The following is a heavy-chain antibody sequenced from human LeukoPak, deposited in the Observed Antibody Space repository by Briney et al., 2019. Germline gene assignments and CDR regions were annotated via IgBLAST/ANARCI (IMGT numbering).Heavy chain of an antibody. CDR3: ARDRDSSGNFDY. CDR1: GGSISSYY. CDR2: IYYSGST. V-gene: IGHV4-59*01. D-gene: IGHD3-22*01. Sequence: PSETLSLTCTVSGGSISSYYWSWIRQPPGKGLEWIGYIYYSGSTNYNPSLKSRVTISVDTSKNQFSLKLSSVTAADTAVYYCARDRDSSGNFDYWGQGTLVTVSS. J-gene: IGHJ4*02.